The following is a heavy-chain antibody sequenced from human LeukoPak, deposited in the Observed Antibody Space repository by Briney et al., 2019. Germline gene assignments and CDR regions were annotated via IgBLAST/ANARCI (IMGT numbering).Heavy chain of an antibody. Sequence: SETPSLTCAVYGGSFSGYYWSWIRQPPGKGLEWIGETNHSGSTNYNPSLKSRVTISVDTSKNQFSLKLSSVAAADTAVYYCARLLGYRYYDFWSGYSDGWGQGTLVTVSS. CDR1: GGSFSGYY. V-gene: IGHV4-34*01. J-gene: IGHJ4*02. D-gene: IGHD3-3*01. CDR2: TNHSGST. CDR3: ARLLGYRYYDFWSGYSDG.